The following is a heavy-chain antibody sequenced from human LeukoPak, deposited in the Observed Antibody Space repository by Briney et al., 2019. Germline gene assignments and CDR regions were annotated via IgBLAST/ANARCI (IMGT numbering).Heavy chain of an antibody. Sequence: PSETLSLTCTVSGGSIGSYYWSWIRQPPGKGLEWIGYIYYSGNTNYNPSLKSRVTISVDTSKNQFSLKLRSVTAADTAVYYCARGYGDYAAFDIWGQGTMVTVSS. D-gene: IGHD4-17*01. V-gene: IGHV4-59*01. J-gene: IGHJ3*02. CDR2: IYYSGNT. CDR3: ARGYGDYAAFDI. CDR1: GGSIGSYY.